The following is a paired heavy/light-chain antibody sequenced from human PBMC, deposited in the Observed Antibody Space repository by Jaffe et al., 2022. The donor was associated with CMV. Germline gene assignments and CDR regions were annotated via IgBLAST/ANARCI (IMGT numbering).Light chain of an antibody. J-gene: IGKJ4*01. CDR3: QQYDNLPL. CDR2: DAS. V-gene: IGKV1-33*01. Sequence: DIQMTQSPSSLSASVGDRVTITCQASQDISNYLNWYQQKPGKAPKLLIYDASNLETGVPSRFSGSGSGTDFTFTISSLQPEDIATYYCQQYDNLPLFGGGTKVEIK. CDR1: QDISNY.
Heavy chain of an antibody. CDR3: ARVSRWSSSWYRKYYFDY. Sequence: QVQLVQSGAEVKKPGASVKVSCKASGYTFTSYGISWVRQAPGQGLEWMGWISAYNGNTNYAQKLQGRVTMTTDTSTSTAYMELRSLRSDDTAVYYCARVSRWSSSWYRKYYFDYWGQGTLVTVSS. V-gene: IGHV1-18*04. CDR2: ISAYNGNT. D-gene: IGHD6-13*01. J-gene: IGHJ4*02. CDR1: GYTFTSYG.